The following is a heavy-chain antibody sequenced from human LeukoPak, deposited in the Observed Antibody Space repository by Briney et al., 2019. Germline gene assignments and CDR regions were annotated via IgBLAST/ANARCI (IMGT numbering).Heavy chain of an antibody. CDR1: GFTVSSNY. CDR3: AKTAVAGTLYNWFDP. V-gene: IGHV3-66*01. Sequence: GGSLRLSCAASGFTVSSNYMSWVRQAPGKGLEWVSVIYSGGSTYYADSVKGRFTISRDNSKNTLYLQMNSLRAEDTAVYYCAKTAVAGTLYNWFDPWGQGTLVTVSS. CDR2: IYSGGST. D-gene: IGHD6-19*01. J-gene: IGHJ5*02.